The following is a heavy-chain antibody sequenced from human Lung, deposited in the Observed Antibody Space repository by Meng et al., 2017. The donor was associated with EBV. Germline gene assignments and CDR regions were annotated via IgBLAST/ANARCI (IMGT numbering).Heavy chain of an antibody. J-gene: IGHJ4*02. V-gene: IGHV4-34*01. CDR2: INHSGRP. D-gene: IGHD4-17*01. Sequence: QVQLQQVGAGVLEAAAPLSLSCAVYGGCFSGCYWSWIRQPPGKGLEWIGEINHSGRPNYNPSLKSRVTISVDTSKTQFSLKLTSVTAADTAVYFCARAAGSLTTLPVFWGRGTLVTVSS. CDR3: ARAAGSLTTLPVF. CDR1: GGCFSGCY.